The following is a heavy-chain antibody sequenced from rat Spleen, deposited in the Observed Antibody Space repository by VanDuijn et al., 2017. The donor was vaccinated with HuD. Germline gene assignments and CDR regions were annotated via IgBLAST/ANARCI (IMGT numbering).Heavy chain of an antibody. CDR2: IFYYGSST. J-gene: IGHJ2*01. CDR1: GFTFSDYY. CDR3: TRSNWDFDY. Sequence: EVQLVESDGGLVQPGRSLKLSCAASGFTFSDYYMAWVRQAPTKGLEWVATIFYYGSSTYYRDSVKGRFTISRDNAKSSLYLQMDSLRSEDTATFYCTRSNWDFDYGGQGVMVTVSS. D-gene: IGHD5-1*01. V-gene: IGHV5-7*01.